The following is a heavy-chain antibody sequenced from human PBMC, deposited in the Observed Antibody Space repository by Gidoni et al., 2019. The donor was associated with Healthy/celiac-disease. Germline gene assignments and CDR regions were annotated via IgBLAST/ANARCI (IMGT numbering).Heavy chain of an antibody. V-gene: IGHV3-74*01. D-gene: IGHD4-4*01. J-gene: IGHJ4*02. CDR2: INSDGSST. Sequence: EVQLVESGGGLVQPGGSLRLSCAASGFPFSSYWMHWVRQAPGKGRVWVSRINSDGSSTSYADSVKGRFTISRDNAKNTLYLQMNSLRAEDTAVYYCARPSMTTVTIPDYWGQGTLVTVSS. CDR3: ARPSMTTVTIPDY. CDR1: GFPFSSYW.